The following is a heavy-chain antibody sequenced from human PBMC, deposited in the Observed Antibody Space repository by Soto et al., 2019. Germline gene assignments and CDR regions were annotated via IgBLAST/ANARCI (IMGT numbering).Heavy chain of an antibody. J-gene: IGHJ4*02. CDR2: VFYSGAT. V-gene: IGHV4-30-4*01. Sequence: SETLSLTCNVSGGPIKTGDYYWNWIRQPPGKGLEWIGYVFYSGATNYSPSLKSRAAISMDTSKNQFSLSLTSVTAADTAVYYCARAAFSYGQLLFWGQGIRVTVSS. CDR1: GGPIKTGDYY. D-gene: IGHD3-10*01. CDR3: ARAAFSYGQLLF.